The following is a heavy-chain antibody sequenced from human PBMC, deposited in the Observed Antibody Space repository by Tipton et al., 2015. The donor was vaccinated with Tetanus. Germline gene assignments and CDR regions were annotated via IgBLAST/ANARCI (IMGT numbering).Heavy chain of an antibody. CDR3: ARVPGVL. V-gene: IGHV3-66*01. CDR1: GVTVGSNY. D-gene: IGHD2-8*01. J-gene: IGHJ6*02. Sequence: SGVTVGSNYMSWVRQAPGKGLECVSVIYSGDDTYYADSVKGRFTISRDKSKNTLYLQMNSLRVEDTAVYYCARVPGVLWGQGTTVIVSS. CDR2: IYSGDDT.